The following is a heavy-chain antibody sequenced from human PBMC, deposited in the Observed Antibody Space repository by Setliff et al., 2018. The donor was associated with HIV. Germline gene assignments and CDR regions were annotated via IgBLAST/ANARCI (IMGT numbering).Heavy chain of an antibody. CDR1: GGSLSTGCSY. Sequence: SETLSLTCTVSGGSLSTGCSYWSWIRQPAGKGLEWTGRVYTSGTTNYIPSLKSRVTMSVDTSKYQFSLKPRSVTAADTPVYYCARARITMTGGRLEPYAFDRWGQGTKVTVSS. CDR2: VYTSGTT. J-gene: IGHJ3*01. V-gene: IGHV4-61*02. D-gene: IGHD3-10*02. CDR3: ARARITMTGGRLEPYAFDR.